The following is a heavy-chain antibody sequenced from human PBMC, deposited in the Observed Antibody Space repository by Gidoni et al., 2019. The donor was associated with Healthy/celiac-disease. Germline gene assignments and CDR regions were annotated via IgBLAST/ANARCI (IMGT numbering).Heavy chain of an antibody. D-gene: IGHD4-17*01. CDR1: AGTFSSYA. CDR2: IIPIFGTA. Sequence: QVQLVQSGAEVKKPGSSVKVSCKASAGTFSSYAISWVRQAPGPGLEWMGGIIPIFGTANYAQKFQGRVTITADESTSTAYMELSSLRSEDTAVYYCARSMTTVTTFHYYYGIDVWGQGTTVTVSS. CDR3: ARSMTTVTTFHYYYGIDV. V-gene: IGHV1-69*01. J-gene: IGHJ6*02.